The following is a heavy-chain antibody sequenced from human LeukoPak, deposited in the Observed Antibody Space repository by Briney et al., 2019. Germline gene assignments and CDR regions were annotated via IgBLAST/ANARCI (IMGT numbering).Heavy chain of an antibody. D-gene: IGHD3-22*01. CDR1: GFIFNNYG. Sequence: HPGGSLRLSCAASGFIFNNYGLVWVRQAPGKGLDWVSAISNDGGGTTYADFVKGRFSVSRDNSKNTLFLQMNSLRAEDTALYYCAKGSSGYFFDLWGQGTLVTVSS. CDR3: AKGSSGYFFDL. CDR2: ISNDGGGT. V-gene: IGHV3-23*01. J-gene: IGHJ4*02.